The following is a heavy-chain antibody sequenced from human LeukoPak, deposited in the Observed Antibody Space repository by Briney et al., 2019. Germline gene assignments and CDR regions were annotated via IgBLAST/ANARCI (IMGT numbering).Heavy chain of an antibody. J-gene: IGHJ4*02. D-gene: IGHD6-19*01. CDR1: GFTFNNYG. CDR2: TLYDGSNK. Sequence: GGSLRLSCAASGFTFNNYGMHWVRQAPGKGLEWVTFTLYDGSNKYYTDSVKGRFTISRDNSKNTLYLQMNSLKTEDTAMYYCTTANILVAGASADYWGQGTLVTVSS. CDR3: TTANILVAGASADY. V-gene: IGHV3-30*02.